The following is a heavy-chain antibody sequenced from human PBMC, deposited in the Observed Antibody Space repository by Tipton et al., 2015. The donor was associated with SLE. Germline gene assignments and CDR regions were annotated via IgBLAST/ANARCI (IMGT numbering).Heavy chain of an antibody. CDR3: ARRHFDTSGYYRGAFDI. J-gene: IGHJ3*02. D-gene: IGHD3-22*01. V-gene: IGHV4-59*01. Sequence: TLSLTCSVSGVSISTYYWSWIRQSPGKGLEWIGYIHKSGSTHYHPSLRGRVTISVDASKNQFSLELISVTAADTAVYYCARRHFDTSGYYRGAFDIWGQGKMVTVSS. CDR1: GVSISTYY. CDR2: IHKSGST.